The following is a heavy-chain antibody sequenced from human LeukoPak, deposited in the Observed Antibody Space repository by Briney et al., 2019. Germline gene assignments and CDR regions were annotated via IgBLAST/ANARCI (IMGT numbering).Heavy chain of an antibody. V-gene: IGHV4-59*08. D-gene: IGHD3-22*01. Sequence: SETLSLTCTVSGGSISNYYWSWIRQPPGKGLEWIGYIYYSGSTNYNPSLKSRVIILVDTSKNQFSLNLSSVTAADTAVYYCARRDDRSGYYFDWGQGTLVTVSS. CDR3: ARRDDRSGYYFD. CDR2: IYYSGST. CDR1: GGSISNYY. J-gene: IGHJ4*02.